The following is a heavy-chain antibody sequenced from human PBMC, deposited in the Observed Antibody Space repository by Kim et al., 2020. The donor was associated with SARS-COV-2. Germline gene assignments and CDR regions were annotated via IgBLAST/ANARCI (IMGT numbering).Heavy chain of an antibody. J-gene: IGHJ4*02. CDR2: IHTKKGDT. CDR3: LRGTWGDVNDY. D-gene: IGHD3-10*01. V-gene: IGHV1-18*01. Sequence: ASVKVSCKTSDYTFSGSGFSWVRQAPGQGLEWMGWIHTKKGDTNYAQKFQDRVFMTTDSSTTTAYMELRSLKSDDTAVYYCLRGTWGDVNDYWGPGTLVTVAS. CDR1: DYTFSGSG.